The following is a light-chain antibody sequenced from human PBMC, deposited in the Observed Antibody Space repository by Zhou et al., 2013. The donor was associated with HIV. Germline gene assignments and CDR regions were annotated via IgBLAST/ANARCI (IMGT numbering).Light chain of an antibody. CDR3: QHYNTYSPSWT. J-gene: IGKJ1*01. V-gene: IGKV1-5*03. CDR1: QSISSW. Sequence: DIQMTQSPSTLSASVGDRVTITCRASQSISSWLAWYQQKPGKAPKILIYKASSLESGVPSRFSGSGSGTEFTLTISSLQPDDFATYYCQHYNTYSPSWTFGQGTKVEIK. CDR2: KAS.